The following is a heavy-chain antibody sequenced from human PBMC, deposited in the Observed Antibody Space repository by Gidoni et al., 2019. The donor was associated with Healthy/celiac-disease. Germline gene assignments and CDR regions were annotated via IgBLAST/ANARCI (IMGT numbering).Heavy chain of an antibody. V-gene: IGHV1-46*01. D-gene: IGHD2-15*01. J-gene: IGHJ3*02. CDR3: ARPGSGRAFDI. Sequence: QVQLVQSGAEVKKPGASVKVSCKASGYTFTSYYTQWVRQAPGQGLEWMGIINPSGGSTSYAQKFQGRVTMTRDTSTSTVYMELSSLRSEDTAVYYCARPGSGRAFDIWGQGTMVTVSS. CDR1: GYTFTSYY. CDR2: INPSGGST.